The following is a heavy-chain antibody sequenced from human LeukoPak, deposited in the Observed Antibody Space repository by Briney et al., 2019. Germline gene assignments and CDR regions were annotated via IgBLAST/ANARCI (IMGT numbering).Heavy chain of an antibody. CDR2: IRSKANSYAT. V-gene: IGHV3-73*01. J-gene: IGHJ4*02. CDR3: TRLHSSSWSSFDY. CDR1: GFTFSGSA. D-gene: IGHD6-13*01. Sequence: PGGPLRLSCAASGFTFSGSAMNWVRQASGKGLDWVGRIRSKANSYATAYAASVKGRFTISRDDSKNTAYLQMNSLKTEDTAVYYCTRLHSSSWSSFDYWGQGTLVTVSS.